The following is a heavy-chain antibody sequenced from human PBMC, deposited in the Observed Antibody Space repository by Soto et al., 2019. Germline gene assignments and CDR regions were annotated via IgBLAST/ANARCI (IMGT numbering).Heavy chain of an antibody. Sequence: QVQLQESGPGLVKPSETLSLTCTVSSGSISSYYWSWIRQPPGKGLEFIGYIFYSGSTNYNPSLKSRVTISVDTSKNQFSLNLISVTAADTAVYYCARSIWSGYLNAFDMWGQGTMVTASS. CDR1: SGSISSYY. J-gene: IGHJ3*02. V-gene: IGHV4-59*08. D-gene: IGHD3-3*01. CDR2: IFYSGST. CDR3: ARSIWSGYLNAFDM.